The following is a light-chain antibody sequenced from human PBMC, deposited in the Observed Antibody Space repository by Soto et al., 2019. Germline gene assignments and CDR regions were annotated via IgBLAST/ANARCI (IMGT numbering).Light chain of an antibody. CDR2: GNS. CDR3: QSYDSSLSGSVV. J-gene: IGLJ2*01. Sequence: QSVLTQPPSVSGAPGQRVTISCTGSSSNIGAGYDVHWYQQLPGTAPKLLIYGNSNRPSGVPDRFSGSKSGTSASLAITGIQAEDEADYDCQSYDSSLSGSVVFGGGTKLTVL. V-gene: IGLV1-40*01. CDR1: SSNIGAGYD.